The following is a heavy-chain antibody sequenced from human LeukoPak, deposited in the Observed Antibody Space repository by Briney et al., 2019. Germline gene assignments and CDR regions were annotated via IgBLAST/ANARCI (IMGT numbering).Heavy chain of an antibody. D-gene: IGHD3-10*01. Sequence: SETLSLTCAVYGGSFSGYYWSWIRQPPGKGLEWIGEINHSGSTNYNPSLKSRVTISVDTSKNQFSLKLSSVTAADTAVYYCGRHSRLVRGTRIDNWGQGTLVTVSS. CDR2: INHSGST. V-gene: IGHV4-34*01. CDR1: GGSFSGYY. CDR3: GRHSRLVRGTRIDN. J-gene: IGHJ4*02.